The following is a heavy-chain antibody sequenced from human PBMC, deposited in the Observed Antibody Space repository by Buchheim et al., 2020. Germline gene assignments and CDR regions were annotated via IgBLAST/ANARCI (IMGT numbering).Heavy chain of an antibody. D-gene: IGHD5-18*01. Sequence: EVQLVESGGGLVQPGGSLRLSCAASGFTFSSYWMSWVRQAPGKGLEWVAKIRQDGSNKYYVDSVKGRFTISRDNAKSSLFLQMNSLRAEDTAVYYCARYSSGYDLDSWGQGTL. J-gene: IGHJ4*02. CDR2: IRQDGSNK. CDR3: ARYSSGYDLDS. V-gene: IGHV3-7*01. CDR1: GFTFSSYW.